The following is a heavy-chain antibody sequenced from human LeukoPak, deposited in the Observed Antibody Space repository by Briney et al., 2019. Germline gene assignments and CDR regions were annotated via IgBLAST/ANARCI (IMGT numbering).Heavy chain of an antibody. CDR2: INHSGST. D-gene: IGHD2-2*01. CDR3: ASCSSTSWYAGDWFDP. CDR1: GGSFSDYY. V-gene: IGHV4-34*01. Sequence: KPSETLSLTCAVYGGSFSDYYWGWIRQSPGKGLEWIGEINHSGSTNYNPSLKSRVTISVDTSKNQFSLKLNSVTAADTAVYYCASCSSTSWYAGDWFDPWGQGTLVTVSS. J-gene: IGHJ5*02.